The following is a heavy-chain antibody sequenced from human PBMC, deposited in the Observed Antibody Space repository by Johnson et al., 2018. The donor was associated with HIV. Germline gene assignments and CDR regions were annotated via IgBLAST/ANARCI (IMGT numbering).Heavy chain of an antibody. CDR2: ISWNSGNK. CDR3: ARAGDYDVLTGSLLRGTFDV. CDR1: GFTFDDYA. V-gene: IGHV3-9*01. J-gene: IGHJ3*01. Sequence: VQLVESGGALVQPGRSLRLSCAASGFTFDDYAMHWVRQAPGKGLEWVSGISWNSGNKGYVDSVKGRFTISRDNAKNSLYLQMNSLRAGDTGVYYCARAGDYDVLTGSLLRGTFDVWGQGTMVTVSS. D-gene: IGHD3-9*01.